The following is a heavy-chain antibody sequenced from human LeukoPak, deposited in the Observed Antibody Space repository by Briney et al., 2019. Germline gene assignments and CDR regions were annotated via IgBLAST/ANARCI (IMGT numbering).Heavy chain of an antibody. J-gene: IGHJ6*02. D-gene: IGHD3-22*01. CDR2: ISSSSSTI. CDR1: GFTFSS. Sequence: GGSLRLSCAASGFTFSSMNWVRQAPGKGLEWVPYISSSSSTIYYADSVKGRFTISRDNAKNSLYLQMNSLRDEDTAVYYCARDPVLYYDSSGPLGGYYGMDVSGQGTTVTVSS. CDR3: ARDPVLYYDSSGPLGGYYGMDV. V-gene: IGHV3-48*02.